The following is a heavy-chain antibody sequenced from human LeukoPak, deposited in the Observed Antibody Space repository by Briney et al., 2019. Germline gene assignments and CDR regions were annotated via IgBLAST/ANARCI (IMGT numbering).Heavy chain of an antibody. CDR1: GITFSSYA. Sequence: GGSLRLSCAASGITFSSYAMHWVRQAPGKGLEWVAVISCDGSNKYYADSVKGRFTISRDNSKNTLYLQMNSLRAEDTAVYFCARDSRHFDILTGYPLFDYWGQGTLVTVSS. D-gene: IGHD3-9*01. J-gene: IGHJ4*02. CDR2: ISCDGSNK. CDR3: ARDSRHFDILTGYPLFDY. V-gene: IGHV3-30-3*01.